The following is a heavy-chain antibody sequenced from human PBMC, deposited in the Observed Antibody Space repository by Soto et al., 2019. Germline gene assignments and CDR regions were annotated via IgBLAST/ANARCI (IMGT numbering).Heavy chain of an antibody. V-gene: IGHV4-34*01. Sequence: SETLSLTCAVYGGSFSGYYWSWIRQPPGKGLEWIGEINHSGSTNYNPSHKSRVTISVDTSKNQFSLKLSSVTAADTAVYYCARGRSDSSGYYYDYWGQGTLVTVSS. CDR1: GGSFSGYY. J-gene: IGHJ4*02. D-gene: IGHD3-22*01. CDR3: ARGRSDSSGYYYDY. CDR2: INHSGST.